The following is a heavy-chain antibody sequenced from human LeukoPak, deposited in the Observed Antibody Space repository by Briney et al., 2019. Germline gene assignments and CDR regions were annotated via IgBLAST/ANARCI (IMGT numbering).Heavy chain of an antibody. J-gene: IGHJ4*01. Sequence: SETLSLTCIVSGDSIRSYYWNWIRQAPGKALEWIGHIHNNGDIAYNFSLKSRVTISRDTSKNPLSLQLSTLTAADTAVYYCARWGYFESGNYVVFDYWGQGTMVTVSS. V-gene: IGHV4-59*01. CDR3: ARWGYFESGNYVVFDY. D-gene: IGHD3-3*01. CDR1: GDSIRSYY. CDR2: IHNNGDI.